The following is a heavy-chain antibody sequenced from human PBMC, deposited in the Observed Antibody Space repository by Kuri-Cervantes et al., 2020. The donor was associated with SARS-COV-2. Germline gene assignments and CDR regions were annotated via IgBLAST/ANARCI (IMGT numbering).Heavy chain of an antibody. CDR2: ISYDGSNK. J-gene: IGHJ6*02. D-gene: IGHD3-10*01. CDR3: AKMRSMVRGVSGTDV. V-gene: IGHV3-30*18. CDR1: GFTFSSYG. Sequence: GGSLRLSCAASGFTFSSYGMHWVRQAPGKGLEWVAVISYDGSNKYYADSVKGRFTISRDNSKNTLYLQMNSLRAEDTAVYYCAKMRSMVRGVSGTDVWGQGTTVTVSS.